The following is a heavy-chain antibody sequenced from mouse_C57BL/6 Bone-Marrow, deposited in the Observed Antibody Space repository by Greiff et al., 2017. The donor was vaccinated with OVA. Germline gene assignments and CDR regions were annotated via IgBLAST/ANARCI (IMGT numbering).Heavy chain of an antibody. CDR2: IHPNSGST. CDR3: ARSQSGSRRKGYYYAMDY. Sequence: VQLQQPGAELVKPGASVKLSCKASGYTFTSYWMHWVKQRPGQGLEWIGMIHPNSGSTNYNEKFKSKATLTVDKSSSTAYMQLSSLTSEDSAVYYCARSQSGSRRKGYYYAMDYWGQGTSVTVSS. J-gene: IGHJ4*01. V-gene: IGHV1-64*01. CDR1: GYTFTSYW. D-gene: IGHD1-2*01.